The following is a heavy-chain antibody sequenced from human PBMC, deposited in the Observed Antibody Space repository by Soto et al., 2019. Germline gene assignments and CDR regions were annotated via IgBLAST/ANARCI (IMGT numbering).Heavy chain of an antibody. CDR3: ERHSIWLLLSDY. D-gene: IGHD3-22*01. J-gene: IGHJ4*02. CDR1: GGSFTDYY. V-gene: IGHV4-39*01. Sequence: PSETLSLTCAVSGGSFTDYYWGWIRQPPGKGLEWIGSIYYTGNTYYNPSLKSRVTISVDTSKNQFSLKLGSVTAADTAVYFCERHSIWLLLSDYWGQGTLVTVSS. CDR2: IYYTGNT.